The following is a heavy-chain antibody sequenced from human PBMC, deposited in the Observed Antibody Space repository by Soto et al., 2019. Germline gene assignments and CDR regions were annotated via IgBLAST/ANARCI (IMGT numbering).Heavy chain of an antibody. CDR2: IYYSGST. D-gene: IGHD3-16*01. J-gene: IGHJ4*02. CDR3: ARVIAMGITGFDY. CDR1: GGSISSYY. Sequence: SETLSLTCTVSGGSISSYYWSWIRQPPGKGLEWIGYIYYSGSTNYNPSLKIRGTISVDTSKNQFSLKLSSVTAADTAVYYCARVIAMGITGFDYWGQGTLVTVSS. V-gene: IGHV4-59*01.